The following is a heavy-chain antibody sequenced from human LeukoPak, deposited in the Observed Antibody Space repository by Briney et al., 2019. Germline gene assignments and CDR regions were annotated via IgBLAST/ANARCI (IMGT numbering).Heavy chain of an antibody. V-gene: IGHV3-66*01. J-gene: IGHJ4*02. CDR3: ACSGPYSNGGVMNDY. Sequence: GGSLRLSCAASGFTVSSKYMSWVRQAPGRGLEWVSVIYSGVGTSYPDSVKGKFTMSQVPSKNILDVQMNGLRADDTAVYYCACSGPYSNGGVMNDYWGQGTLVTVSS. D-gene: IGHD6-19*01. CDR1: GFTVSSKY. CDR2: IYSGVGT.